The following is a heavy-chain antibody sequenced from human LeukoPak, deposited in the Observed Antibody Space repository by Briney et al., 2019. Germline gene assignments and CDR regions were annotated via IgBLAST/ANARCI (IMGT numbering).Heavy chain of an antibody. Sequence: GGSLRLSCAASGFTFSDYYMSWIRQAPGKGLEWVSYISSSSSYTNYADSVKGRFTISRDSAKNSLYLQMNSLRAEDTAVYYCAREWLDWGYYYYYYGMDVWGQGTTVTVSS. CDR1: GFTFSDYY. CDR3: AREWLDWGYYYYYYGMDV. D-gene: IGHD3/OR15-3a*01. CDR2: ISSSSSYT. J-gene: IGHJ6*02. V-gene: IGHV3-11*05.